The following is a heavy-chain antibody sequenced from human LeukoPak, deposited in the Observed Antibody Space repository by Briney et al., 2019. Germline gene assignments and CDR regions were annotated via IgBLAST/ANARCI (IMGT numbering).Heavy chain of an antibody. V-gene: IGHV1-2*02. CDR1: GYTFTGYY. Sequence: ASVKVSCKASGYTFTGYYMHWVRQAPGQGLEWMGWINPNSGGTNYAQKFQGRVTMTRDTSISTAYMELSRLRSDDTAVYYCARVGNTMVRGVISNYWYFDLWGRGTLVTVSS. J-gene: IGHJ2*01. CDR3: ARVGNTMVRGVISNYWYFDL. D-gene: IGHD3-10*01. CDR2: INPNSGGT.